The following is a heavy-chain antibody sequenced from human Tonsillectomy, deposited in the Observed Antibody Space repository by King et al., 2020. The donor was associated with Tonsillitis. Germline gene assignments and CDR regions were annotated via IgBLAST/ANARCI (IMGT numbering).Heavy chain of an antibody. D-gene: IGHD4-17*01. J-gene: IGHJ6*03. V-gene: IGHV3-23*04. Sequence: VQLVESGGGLVQPGGSLRLSCAASGFTFSSYAMSWVRQAPGKGLEWVSAISGSGGSTYYADSVKGRFTISRDNSKNTLYLQMNSLRAEDTAVYYCAKSDRTTVTTTMFMDVWGKGTTVTVSS. CDR1: GFTFSSYA. CDR2: ISGSGGST. CDR3: AKSDRTTVTTTMFMDV.